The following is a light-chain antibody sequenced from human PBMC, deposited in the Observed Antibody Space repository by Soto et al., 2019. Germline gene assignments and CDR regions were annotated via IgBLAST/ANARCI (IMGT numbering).Light chain of an antibody. CDR1: SSDVGSYKF. CDR3: CSYAGSSTLV. J-gene: IGLJ2*01. V-gene: IGLV2-23*01. Sequence: QSALTQPASVSGSPGKSITISCTGTSSDVGSYKFVSWYQHHPGKAPKLMIYEGSKRPSGVSYRFSGSKSGNTASLTISGLQAEDEADYYCCSYAGSSTLVFGGGTKLTVL. CDR2: EGS.